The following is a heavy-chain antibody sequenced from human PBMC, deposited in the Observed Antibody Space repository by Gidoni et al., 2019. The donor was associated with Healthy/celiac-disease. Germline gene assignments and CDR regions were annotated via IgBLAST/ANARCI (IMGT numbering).Heavy chain of an antibody. CDR1: GFTFSSYS. CDR2: ISSSSSYI. Sequence: EVQLVESGGGLVKPGGSLRLSCAASGFTFSSYSMNWVRQAPGKGLEWVSSISSSSSYIDYADSGKCRFTISRDNAKNSLYLQRNSLRAEDTAVYDCASGSRGGKMWGQGTLVTVSS. V-gene: IGHV3-21*01. D-gene: IGHD2-15*01. CDR3: ASGSRGGKM. J-gene: IGHJ4*02.